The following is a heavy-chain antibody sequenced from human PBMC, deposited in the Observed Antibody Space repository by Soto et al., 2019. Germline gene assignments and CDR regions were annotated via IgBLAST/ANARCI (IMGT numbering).Heavy chain of an antibody. CDR1: GGSISSSSYY. V-gene: IGHV4-39*01. D-gene: IGHD2-2*02. CDR2: IYYSGST. J-gene: IGHJ6*03. Sequence: SETLSLTCTVSGGSISSSSYYWGWIRQPPGKGLEWIGSIYYSGSTYYNPSLKSRVTISVDTSKNQFSLKLSSVTAADTAVYYCARPTYTSRNHYYYMDVWGKGTTVTVSS. CDR3: ARPTYTSRNHYYYMDV.